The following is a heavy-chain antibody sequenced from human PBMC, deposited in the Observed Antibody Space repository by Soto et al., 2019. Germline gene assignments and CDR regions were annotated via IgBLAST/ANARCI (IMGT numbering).Heavy chain of an antibody. Sequence: QVQLVQSGAEVKKPGASVKVSCKASGYTFTSYSISWVRQAPGQGLEWMGWISPNSGNTKYVQKVQGRVTMTTDTSTSTAYMERRSLRSDDTAVYYCARDPSSSWYESAMDHWGQGTLVTVSS. CDR3: ARDPSSSWYESAMDH. D-gene: IGHD6-13*01. J-gene: IGHJ4*02. CDR2: ISPNSGNT. V-gene: IGHV1-18*01. CDR1: GYTFTSYS.